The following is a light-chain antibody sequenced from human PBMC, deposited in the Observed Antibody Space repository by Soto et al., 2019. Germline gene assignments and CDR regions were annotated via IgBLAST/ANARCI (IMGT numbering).Light chain of an antibody. V-gene: IGKV1-5*03. Sequence: DIQMTQAPSTLSGAVGDRVTITCRARQTISSWLAWYQQKPGKAPKLLIYKASTLKSGVPSRFSGSGSGTEFTLTISSLQPEDFATYYCQQYNSYTGAFGQGTKVELK. CDR1: QTISSW. CDR3: QQYNSYTGA. CDR2: KAS. J-gene: IGKJ1*01.